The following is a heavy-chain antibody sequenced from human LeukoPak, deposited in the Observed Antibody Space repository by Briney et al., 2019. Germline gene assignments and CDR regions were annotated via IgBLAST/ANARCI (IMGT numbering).Heavy chain of an antibody. CDR1: GGSISSGGYS. Sequence: SETLSLTCAVSGGSISSGGYSWSWIRQPPGKGLEWIGYIYHSGSTYYNPPLKSRVTISVDRSKNQFSLKLSSVTAADTAVYYCAREEGYYDYVWGSYRYRFDPWGQGTLVTVSS. CDR3: AREEGYYDYVWGSYRYRFDP. D-gene: IGHD3-16*02. J-gene: IGHJ5*02. CDR2: IYHSGST. V-gene: IGHV4-30-2*01.